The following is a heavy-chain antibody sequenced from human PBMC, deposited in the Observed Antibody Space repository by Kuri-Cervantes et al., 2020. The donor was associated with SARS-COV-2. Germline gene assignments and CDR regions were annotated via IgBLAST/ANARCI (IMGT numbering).Heavy chain of an antibody. V-gene: IGHV3-23*01. CDR3: AKVVRGSYDY. CDR2: ISGSGGST. D-gene: IGHD1-26*01. J-gene: IGHJ4*02. Sequence: GGSLRLSCTASGFIFSDYYMTWVRQAPGKGLEWVSAISGSGGSTYYADSVKGRFTISRDNSKNTLYLQMNSLRAEDTAVYYCAKVVRGSYDYWGQGTLVTVSS. CDR1: GFIFSDYY.